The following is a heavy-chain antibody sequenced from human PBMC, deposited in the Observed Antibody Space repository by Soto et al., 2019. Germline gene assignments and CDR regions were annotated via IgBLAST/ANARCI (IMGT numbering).Heavy chain of an antibody. J-gene: IGHJ4*02. CDR1: GGSISSSSYY. V-gene: IGHV4-39*02. Sequence: SLTCTVSGGSISSSSYYWGWIRQPPGKGLEWIGSIYYSGSTYYNPSLKSRVTISVDTSKNQFSLKLSSVTAADTAVYYCATEARRSADYYFDYWGQGTLVTVSA. CDR3: ATEARRSADYYFDY. CDR2: IYYSGST.